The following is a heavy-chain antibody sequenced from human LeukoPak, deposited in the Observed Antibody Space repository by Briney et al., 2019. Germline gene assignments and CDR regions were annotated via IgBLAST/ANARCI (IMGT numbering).Heavy chain of an antibody. D-gene: IGHD2-15*01. CDR2: IRYDGSNK. J-gene: IGHJ6*03. CDR1: GFTFSSYG. V-gene: IGHV3-30*02. Sequence: GGSLRLSCAASGFTFSSYGMHWVRQAPGKGLEWVAFIRYDGSNKYYADSVKGRFTISRDNSKNSLYLQMNSLRTEDTALYYCAKGGYCSGGSCYGDYYYYMDVWGKGTTVTVSS. CDR3: AKGGYCSGGSCYGDYYYYMDV.